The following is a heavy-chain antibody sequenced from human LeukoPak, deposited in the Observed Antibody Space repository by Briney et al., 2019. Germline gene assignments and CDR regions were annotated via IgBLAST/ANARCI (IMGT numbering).Heavy chain of an antibody. CDR1: GFSLSNYA. Sequence: GGSLRLSCAASGFSLSNYAMSWLRQAPGKGLEWVAATSSSDDGKYHAGSVRGRFTISRDNFRNTVYLQMNNVRSEDAARYYCAKAPATSCRGAFCYPLDSWGQGTLVTVSS. D-gene: IGHD2-15*01. CDR3: AKAPATSCRGAFCYPLDS. CDR2: TSSSDDGK. J-gene: IGHJ4*02. V-gene: IGHV3-23*01.